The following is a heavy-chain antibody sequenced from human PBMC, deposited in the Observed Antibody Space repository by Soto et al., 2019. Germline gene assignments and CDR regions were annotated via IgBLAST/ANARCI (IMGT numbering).Heavy chain of an antibody. CDR2: MNPNIGNT. CDR1: GYTFTSYD. CDR3: AIGPVSWSFYYMAV. J-gene: IGHJ6*03. D-gene: IGHD6-13*01. V-gene: IGHV1-8*01. Sequence: QVQLVQSGAEVKKPGASVKVSCKASGYTFTSYDINWVRQATGQGLEWLGWMNPNIGNTGYAQKFQGRVTMTRNTSISTAYMVLSSLRSEDAAVFYCAIGPVSWSFYYMAVWGKETTVTVSS.